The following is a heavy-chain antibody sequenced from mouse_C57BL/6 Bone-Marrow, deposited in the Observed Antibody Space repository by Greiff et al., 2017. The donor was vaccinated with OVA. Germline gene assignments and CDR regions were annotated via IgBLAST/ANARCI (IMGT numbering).Heavy chain of an antibody. D-gene: IGHD2-5*01. J-gene: IGHJ3*01. V-gene: IGHV3-5*01. CDR2: IYYSGTI. Sequence: EVKLQESGPGLVKPSQTVFLTCTVTGFSITTGNYRWSWIRQLPGIKLNWIGYIYYSGTITYNPSLTSRTTITKDTPKNQFFLEMNPLTAEDTATYYCARDGAYYSNSGFAYWGQGTLVTVSA. CDR3: ARDGAYYSNSGFAY. CDR1: GFSITTGNYR.